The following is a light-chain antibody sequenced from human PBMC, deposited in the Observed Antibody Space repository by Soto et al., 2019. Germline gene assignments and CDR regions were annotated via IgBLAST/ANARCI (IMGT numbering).Light chain of an antibody. CDR2: DVS. J-gene: IGLJ2*01. Sequence: QSALTQPRSVSGSPGQSVTISCTGTSSDVGGYNYVSWYQQHPGKAPKLMIYDVSKRPSGVPGRFSGSKSGNTASLTISGLQADDEADYYCYSNAGIYVVFGGGTKLTVL. V-gene: IGLV2-11*01. CDR3: YSNAGIYVV. CDR1: SSDVGGYNY.